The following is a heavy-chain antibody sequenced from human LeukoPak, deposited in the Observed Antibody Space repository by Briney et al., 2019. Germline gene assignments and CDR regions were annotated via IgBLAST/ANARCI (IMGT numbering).Heavy chain of an antibody. CDR3: ARDNKRFSCDY. J-gene: IGHJ4*02. V-gene: IGHV3-30*03. CDR2: ISDDGSNI. Sequence: GRSLRLSCAASGFTFRSYGTHWVRQAPGKGLEWVALISDDGSNIYYADSVKGRFTISRDSSKNTLSLQMSSLRVEDTAVYYCARDNKRFSCDYWGQGTLVTVSS. CDR1: GFTFRSYG. D-gene: IGHD2/OR15-2a*01.